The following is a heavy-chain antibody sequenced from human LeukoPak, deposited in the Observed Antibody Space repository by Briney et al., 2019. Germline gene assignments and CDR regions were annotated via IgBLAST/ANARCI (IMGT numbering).Heavy chain of an antibody. CDR2: ISTSGGST. CDR3: AKAPVTTCSGAYCYPFDY. V-gene: IGHV3-23*01. J-gene: IGHJ4*02. D-gene: IGHD2-21*01. CDR1: EFTFSNYG. Sequence: GXALRLSCAASEFTFSNYGMTWVRQAPGKGLEWVSSISTSGGSTYYADSVKGRFTISRDNSKNTLYLQMNRLRAEDAAVYYCAKAPVTTCSGAYCYPFDYWGQGTLVTVSS.